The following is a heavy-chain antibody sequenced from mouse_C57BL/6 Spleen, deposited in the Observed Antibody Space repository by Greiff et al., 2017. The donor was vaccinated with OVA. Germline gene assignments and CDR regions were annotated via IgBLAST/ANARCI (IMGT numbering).Heavy chain of an antibody. V-gene: IGHV1-61*01. Sequence: QVQLQQPGAELVRPGSSVKLSCKASGYTFTSYWMDWVKQRPGQGLEWIGNIYPSDSETHYNQKFKDKATLTVDKSSSTAYMQLSSLTSEDSAVYYCARYGNSLDYWGQGTTLTVSS. J-gene: IGHJ2*01. CDR2: IYPSDSET. D-gene: IGHD2-1*01. CDR3: ARYGNSLDY. CDR1: GYTFTSYW.